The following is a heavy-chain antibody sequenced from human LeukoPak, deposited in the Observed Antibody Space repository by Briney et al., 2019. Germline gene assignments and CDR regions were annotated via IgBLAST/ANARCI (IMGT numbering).Heavy chain of an antibody. D-gene: IGHD2-2*01. Sequence: PSETLSLTCAVYGGSFSGYYWSWIRQPPGKGLEWIGEINHSGSTNYNPPLKSRVTISVDTSKNQFSLKLSSVTAADTAVYYCARGNGVVVPAARGYYYYMDVWGKGTTVTVSS. J-gene: IGHJ6*03. CDR3: ARGNGVVVPAARGYYYYMDV. V-gene: IGHV4-34*01. CDR1: GGSFSGYY. CDR2: INHSGST.